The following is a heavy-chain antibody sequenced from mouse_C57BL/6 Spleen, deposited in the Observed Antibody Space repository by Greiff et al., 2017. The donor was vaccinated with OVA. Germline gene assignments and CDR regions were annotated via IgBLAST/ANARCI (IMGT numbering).Heavy chain of an antibody. J-gene: IGHJ3*01. CDR1: GFTFSDYG. V-gene: IGHV5-17*01. D-gene: IGHD2-3*01. CDR3: ARPLYDGYGGY. Sequence: EVMLVESGGGLVKPGGSLKLSCAASGFTFSDYGMHWVRQAPEKGLEWVAYISSGSSTIYYADTVKGRFTISRDNAKNTLFLQMTSLRSEDTAMYYCARPLYDGYGGYWGQGTLVTVSA. CDR2: ISSGSSTI.